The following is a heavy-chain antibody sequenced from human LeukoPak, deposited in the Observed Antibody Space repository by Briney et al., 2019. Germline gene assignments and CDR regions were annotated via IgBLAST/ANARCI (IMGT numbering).Heavy chain of an antibody. Sequence: SETLSLTCIVSGGSISSSSYYWGWIRQPPGKGLEWIGSVYYKGNTYYIPSLKSRVTMSVDTSKNQFSLKLSSVAAADTAMYYCARESVVGSGYLPAFDYWGQGTLVTVSS. CDR2: VYYKGNT. CDR3: ARESVVGSGYLPAFDY. CDR1: GGSISSSSYY. D-gene: IGHD3-22*01. V-gene: IGHV4-39*07. J-gene: IGHJ4*02.